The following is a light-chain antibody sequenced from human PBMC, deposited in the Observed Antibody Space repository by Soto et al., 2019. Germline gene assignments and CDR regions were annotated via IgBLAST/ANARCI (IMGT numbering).Light chain of an antibody. Sequence: DIQMTQSPSSLSASVGDRVTITFLASQSISTYLIWYQQKPGKAPKLLIYATSSLQSGVPSRFSGSGSGTDFTLTISSLQPEDFATYYCQQSYSTPINFGQGTRLEIK. CDR1: QSISTY. CDR2: ATS. CDR3: QQSYSTPIN. V-gene: IGKV1-39*01. J-gene: IGKJ5*01.